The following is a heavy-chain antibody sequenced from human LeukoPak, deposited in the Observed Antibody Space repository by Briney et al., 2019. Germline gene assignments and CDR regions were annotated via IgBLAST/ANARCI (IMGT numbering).Heavy chain of an antibody. J-gene: IGHJ6*02. D-gene: IGHD3-10*01. Sequence: SETLSLTCTVSGGSISSGGYYWSWMRQQPGKGLEWIGYIYYSGSTYYNPSLKSRVTISVDTSKNQFSLKLSSVTAADTAVYYCARDVGSGFSYYYGMDVWGQGTTVTVSS. V-gene: IGHV4-31*03. CDR1: GGSISSGGYY. CDR2: IYYSGST. CDR3: ARDVGSGFSYYYGMDV.